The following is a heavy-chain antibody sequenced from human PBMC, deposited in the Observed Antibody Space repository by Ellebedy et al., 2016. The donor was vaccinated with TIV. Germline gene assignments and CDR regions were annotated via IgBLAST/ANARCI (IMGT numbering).Heavy chain of an antibody. J-gene: IGHJ5*02. Sequence: AASVKVSCKSSGYSFTTYPTNWLRQAAGETLEWMGWINTFNDNTRHWQKFQVRVAVTRDSTAGVAYMELSGLTSDDTSLYFCARGTSNWFDAWGQGTLVTVSS. CDR3: ARGTSNWFDA. V-gene: IGHV1-3*04. CDR1: GYSFTTYP. CDR2: INTFNDNT.